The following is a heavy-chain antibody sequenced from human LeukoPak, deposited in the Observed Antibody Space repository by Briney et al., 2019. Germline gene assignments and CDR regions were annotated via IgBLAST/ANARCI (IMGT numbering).Heavy chain of an antibody. V-gene: IGHV3-23*01. D-gene: IGHD3-22*01. CDR2: ISGSASRT. Sequence: GGTLRLSCAASGFTFSSYGMSWVRQAPGKGLQWVSGISGSASRTYYSDSVKDRFTISRDNSKNTVYLQIESLRAEDTAIFYCAKDGGSGYHPFYFDYWGQGTLVTVSS. CDR3: AKDGGSGYHPFYFDY. CDR1: GFTFSSYG. J-gene: IGHJ4*02.